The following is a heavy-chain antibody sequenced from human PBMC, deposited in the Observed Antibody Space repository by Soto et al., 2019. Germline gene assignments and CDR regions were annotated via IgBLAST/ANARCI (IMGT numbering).Heavy chain of an antibody. Sequence: GESLKISCKGSGYSFTSYWISCVRQMPGKGLEWMGIIYPGDSDTRYSPYFQGQATISADKSISTAYLQWSGLTASDTAMYYRPRLPSITRTSTLYYYYYGMQLWGQATTVTV. CDR1: GYSFTSYW. V-gene: IGHV5-51*01. CDR2: IYPGDSDT. D-gene: IGHD1-7*01. J-gene: IGHJ6*02. CDR3: PRLPSITRTSTLYYYYYGMQL.